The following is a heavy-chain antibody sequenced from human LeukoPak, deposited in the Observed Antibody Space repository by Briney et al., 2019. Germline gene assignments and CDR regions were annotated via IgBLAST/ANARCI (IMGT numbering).Heavy chain of an antibody. V-gene: IGHV3-30*03. CDR1: XYG. CDR3: XXXXXXPXXXXI. CDR2: IPYDGSNK. Sequence: XYGXHXVRQAPGXGLXWVAVIPYDGSNKXYADSVKGRFTISRDNTKNTLYLQMKSVREEDMDVYDCXXXXXXPXXXXIWGQGXMXTVSS. J-gene: IGHJ3*02.